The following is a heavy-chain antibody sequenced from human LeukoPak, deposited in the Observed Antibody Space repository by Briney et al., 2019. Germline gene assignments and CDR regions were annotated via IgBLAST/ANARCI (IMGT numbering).Heavy chain of an antibody. CDR2: IYYSGST. CDR3: ARLTGEGRPYELNWFDP. Sequence: SETLSLTCTVSGGSISSYHWNWIRQPPGKGLEWIGYIYYSGSTNYNPSLKSRVTISVDTSKNQFSLKLSSVTAADTAVYYCARLTGEGRPYELNWFDPWGQGTLVTVSS. J-gene: IGHJ5*02. CDR1: GGSISSYH. D-gene: IGHD3-10*01. V-gene: IGHV4-59*01.